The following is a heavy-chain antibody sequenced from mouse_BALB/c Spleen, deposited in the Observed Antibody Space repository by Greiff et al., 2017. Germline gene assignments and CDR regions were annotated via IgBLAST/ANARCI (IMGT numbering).Heavy chain of an antibody. CDR3: ARDSLGDYAMDY. D-gene: IGHD3-3*01. CDR2: INSNGGST. J-gene: IGHJ4*01. Sequence: EVQRVESGGGLVQPGGSLKLSCAASGFTFSSYGMSWVRQTPDKRLELVATINSNGGSTYYPDSVKGRFTISRDNAKNTLYLQMSSLKSEDTAMYYCARDSLGDYAMDYWGQGTSVTVSS. V-gene: IGHV5-6-3*01. CDR1: GFTFSSYG.